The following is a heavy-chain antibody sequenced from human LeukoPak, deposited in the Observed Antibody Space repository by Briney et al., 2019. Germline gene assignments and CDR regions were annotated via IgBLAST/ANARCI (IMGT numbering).Heavy chain of an antibody. J-gene: IGHJ4*02. CDR3: ASPWNTMVRGVIRDY. CDR2: ISSSSSYT. CDR1: GFTFSSYS. D-gene: IGHD3-10*01. V-gene: IGHV3-21*01. Sequence: GGSLRLSCAAPGFTFSSYSMNWVRQAPGKGLEWVSSISSSSSYTYYADSVKGRFTISRDNAKNSLYLQMNSLRAEDTAVYYCASPWNTMVRGVIRDYWGQGTLVTVSS.